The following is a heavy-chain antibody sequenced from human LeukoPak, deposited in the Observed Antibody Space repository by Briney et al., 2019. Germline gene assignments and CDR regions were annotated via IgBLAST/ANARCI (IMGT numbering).Heavy chain of an antibody. Sequence: SVKVSCKASGGTFSSYAISWVRQAPGQGLEWMGRIIPILGIANYAQKFQGRVTITADESTSTAYMELSSLRSEDTAVYYCARSHLSREYSSSSDYYYYYMDVWGKGTTVTVSS. CDR2: IIPILGIA. CDR1: GGTFSSYA. D-gene: IGHD6-6*01. J-gene: IGHJ6*03. V-gene: IGHV1-69*04. CDR3: ARSHLSREYSSSSDYYYYYMDV.